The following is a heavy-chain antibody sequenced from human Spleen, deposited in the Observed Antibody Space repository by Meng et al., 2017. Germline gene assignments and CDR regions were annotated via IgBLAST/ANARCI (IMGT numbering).Heavy chain of an antibody. Sequence: GESLKISCKGSGYSFTSYWIGWVRQTPGKGLEWMGIIFPGDSNTRYSPSIQGQVTISADKSISTAYLQWSSLKASDTAMYYCARPVDGSGSYYPSYFDYWGQGALVTVSS. V-gene: IGHV5-51*01. CDR2: IFPGDSNT. J-gene: IGHJ4*02. D-gene: IGHD3-10*01. CDR3: ARPVDGSGSYYPSYFDY. CDR1: GYSFTSYW.